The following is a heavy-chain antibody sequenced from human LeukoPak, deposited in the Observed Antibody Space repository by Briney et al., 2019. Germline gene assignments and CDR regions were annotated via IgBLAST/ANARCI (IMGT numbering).Heavy chain of an antibody. J-gene: IGHJ5*02. CDR2: TYYRSKWYN. V-gene: IGHV6-1*01. Sequence: SQTLSLTCAISGDSVSSNSAAWNWIRQSPSRGLEWLGRTYYRSKWYNDYAVSVKSRITINPDTSKNQFSMQLNSVTPEDTAVYYCARALMTRVTTFVWDNWFDPWGQGTLVTVSS. D-gene: IGHD4-17*01. CDR3: ARALMTRVTTFVWDNWFDP. CDR1: GDSVSSNSAA.